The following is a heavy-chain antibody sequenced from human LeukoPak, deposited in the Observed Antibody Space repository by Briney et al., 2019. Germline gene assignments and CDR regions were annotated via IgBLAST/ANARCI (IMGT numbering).Heavy chain of an antibody. CDR1: GFTVSSNY. CDR3: AKDYSDVGELFFRYFDY. CDR2: IYSGGST. D-gene: IGHD3-10*01. V-gene: IGHV3-66*01. J-gene: IGHJ4*02. Sequence: GGSLRLSCAASGFTVSSNYMSWVRQAPGKGLEWVSVIYSGGSTYYADSVKGRFTISRDNSKNTLYLQMNSLRAEDTAVYYCAKDYSDVGELFFRYFDYWGQGTLVTVSS.